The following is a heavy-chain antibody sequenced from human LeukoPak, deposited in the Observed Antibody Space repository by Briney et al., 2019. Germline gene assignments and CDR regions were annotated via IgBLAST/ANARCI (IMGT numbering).Heavy chain of an antibody. V-gene: IGHV3-30-3*01. CDR3: ARGLDY. J-gene: IGHJ4*02. Sequence: GGSLRLSCAASGFTFSSYAMHWVRQAPGKGLEWVAVISYDGSNKYYADSVKGRFTISSDNSKNTLYLQMNSLRAEDTAVYYCARGLDYWGQGTLVTVSS. CDR2: ISYDGSNK. CDR1: GFTFSSYA.